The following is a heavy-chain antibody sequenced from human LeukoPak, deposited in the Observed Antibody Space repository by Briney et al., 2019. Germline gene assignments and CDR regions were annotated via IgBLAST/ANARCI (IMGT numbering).Heavy chain of an antibody. CDR3: SRGGANDL. J-gene: IGHJ5*02. Sequence: PSETLSLTCTVVGGSITSDYWSWIRQPAGKGLEWMGRIFTSGSAAYNPSLKSRVTMSLDTSKNQFFLELSSVTAADTAAYFCSRGGANDLWGQGTLVTVSS. D-gene: IGHD4/OR15-4a*01. CDR2: IFTSGSA. CDR1: GGSITSDY. V-gene: IGHV4-4*07.